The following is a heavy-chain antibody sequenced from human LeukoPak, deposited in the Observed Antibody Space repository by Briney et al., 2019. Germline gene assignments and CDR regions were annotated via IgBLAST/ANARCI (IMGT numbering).Heavy chain of an antibody. CDR1: GQSFFNTYY. CDR2: IHHSGNRFESGST. V-gene: IGHV4-28*01. D-gene: IGHD6-25*01. CDR3: ARNASSGFFND. Sequence: SETLSLTCTVSGQSFFNTYYWGWIRQSPGKGLEWIGSIHHSGNRFESGSTHYNPSLRGRVTVSADTSKNQFSLTLTSVTAADTAVYFCARNASSGFFNDWGQGTLVTVSS. J-gene: IGHJ1*01.